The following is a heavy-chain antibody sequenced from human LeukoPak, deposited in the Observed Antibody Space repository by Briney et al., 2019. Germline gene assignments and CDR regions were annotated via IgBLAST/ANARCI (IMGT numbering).Heavy chain of an antibody. CDR3: ARAPKYYDILTGYSPGAFDI. D-gene: IGHD3-9*01. J-gene: IGHJ3*02. CDR2: ISRNSRYI. V-gene: IGHV3-21*06. Sequence: GGSLRLSCAASGFTFSTYSMNWVRQAPGKGLEWVSSISRNSRYIYYADSMRGRFTISRDNAKNSLYLQMNSLRAEDTAVYYCARAPKYYDILTGYSPGAFDIWGQGTMVTVSS. CDR1: GFTFSTYS.